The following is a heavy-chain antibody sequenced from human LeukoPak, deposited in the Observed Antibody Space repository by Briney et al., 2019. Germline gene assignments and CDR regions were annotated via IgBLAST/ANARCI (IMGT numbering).Heavy chain of an antibody. J-gene: IGHJ4*02. V-gene: IGHV1-69*04. CDR3: ARARADYYGSGSYAIDY. Sequence: VASVKVSCKASGYTFTSYGISWVRQSPGQGLEWMGRIIPILGIANYAQKFQGRVTITADKSTSTAYMELSSLRSEDTAVYYCARARADYYGSGSYAIDYWGQGTLVTVSS. D-gene: IGHD3-10*01. CDR2: IIPILGIA. CDR1: GYTFTSYG.